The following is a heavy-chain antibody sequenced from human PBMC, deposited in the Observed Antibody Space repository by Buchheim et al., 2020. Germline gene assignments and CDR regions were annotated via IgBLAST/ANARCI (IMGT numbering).Heavy chain of an antibody. J-gene: IGHJ4*02. CDR2: IYYSGST. D-gene: IGHD5-12*01. CDR3: ARLVSSGYDLDY. Sequence: QLQLQVSGPGLVKPSETLSLTCTVSGGSISSSSYYWGWIRQPPGKGLEWIGSIYYSGSTYYNPSLKSRVTITVDTSKKQVSLKLSSVTAADTAVYYCARLVSSGYDLDYWGQGTL. CDR1: GGSISSSSYY. V-gene: IGHV4-39*01.